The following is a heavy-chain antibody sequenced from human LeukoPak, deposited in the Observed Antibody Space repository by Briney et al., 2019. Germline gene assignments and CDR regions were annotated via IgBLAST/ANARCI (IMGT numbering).Heavy chain of an antibody. J-gene: IGHJ4*02. CDR1: GGSFSGYY. V-gene: IGHV4-34*01. CDR3: AARDGSSGW. CDR2: INHSGST. Sequence: PSETLSLTCAVYGGSFSGYYWSWIRQPPGKGLEWIGEINHSGSTNYNPSLKSRVIISVDTSKNQFSLKLSSVTAADTAVYYCAARDGSSGWWGQGTLVTVSS. D-gene: IGHD6-19*01.